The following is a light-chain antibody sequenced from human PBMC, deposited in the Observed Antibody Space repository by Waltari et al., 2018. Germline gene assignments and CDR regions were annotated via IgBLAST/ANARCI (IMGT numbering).Light chain of an antibody. J-gene: IGKJ1*01. V-gene: IGKV1-39*01. CDR3: QQSYISRT. CDR2: AAS. Sequence: DIQMTQSPSSLSASVGDRVTITCRASQSISNYLSWYQQKPGKAPNLLIYAASSFQSGVPSRFSGSGSGTDFTLTISSLQPEDFATYYCQQSYISRTFGQGTKVEIK. CDR1: QSISNY.